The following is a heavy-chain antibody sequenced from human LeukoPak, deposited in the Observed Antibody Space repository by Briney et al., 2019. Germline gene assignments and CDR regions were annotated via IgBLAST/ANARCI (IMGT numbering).Heavy chain of an antibody. CDR3: ARGGVATIFTVTPWSLLVFDY. CDR1: GYTFTGYY. J-gene: IGHJ4*02. CDR2: INPNSGGT. D-gene: IGHD5-12*01. V-gene: IGHV1-2*02. Sequence: GASVKVSCKASGYTFTGYYMHWVRQAPGQGLEWMGWINPNSGGTNYAQKFQGRVTMTRDTSISTAYMELSRLRSDDTAVYYCARGGVATIFTVTPWSLLVFDYWGQGTLVTVSS.